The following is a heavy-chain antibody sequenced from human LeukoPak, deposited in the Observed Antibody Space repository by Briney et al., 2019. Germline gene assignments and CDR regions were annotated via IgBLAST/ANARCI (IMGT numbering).Heavy chain of an antibody. CDR3: ARKDPLAAAGSENWFDP. Sequence: EASVKVSCKASGYTFTSYAMHWVRQAPGQRLEWMGWINAGNGNTKYSQKFQGRVTITRDTSASTAYMELSSLRSEDTAVYYCARKDPLAAAGSENWFDPWGQGTLVTVSS. J-gene: IGHJ5*02. CDR1: GYTFTSYA. CDR2: INAGNGNT. D-gene: IGHD6-13*01. V-gene: IGHV1-3*01.